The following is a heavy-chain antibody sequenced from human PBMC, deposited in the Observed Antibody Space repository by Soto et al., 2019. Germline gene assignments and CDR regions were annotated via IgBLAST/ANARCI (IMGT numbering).Heavy chain of an antibody. CDR2: IIPIFGTA. V-gene: IGHV1-69*06. CDR3: ARGRYNWNEGDWFDP. J-gene: IGHJ5*02. CDR1: GCTFSSYA. D-gene: IGHD1-1*01. Sequence: SVKVSCKASGCTFSSYAISWVRQAPGQGLEWMGGIIPIFGTANYAQKFQGRVTITADKSTSTAYMELSSLRSEDTAVYYCARGRYNWNEGDWFDPWGQGTLVTVSS.